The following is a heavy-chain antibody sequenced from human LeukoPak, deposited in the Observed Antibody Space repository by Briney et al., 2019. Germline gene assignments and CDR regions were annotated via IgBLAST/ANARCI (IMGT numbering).Heavy chain of an antibody. J-gene: IGHJ4*02. CDR1: GYTFTGYY. CDR2: IIPIFGTA. CDR3: ARATESSGYSRTYFDY. D-gene: IGHD3-22*01. V-gene: IGHV1-69*05. Sequence: SVKVSCKASGYTFTGYYMHWVRQAPGQGLEWMGGIIPIFGTANYAQKFQGRVTITTDESTSTAYMELSSLRSEDTAVYYCARATESSGYSRTYFDYWGQGTLVTVSS.